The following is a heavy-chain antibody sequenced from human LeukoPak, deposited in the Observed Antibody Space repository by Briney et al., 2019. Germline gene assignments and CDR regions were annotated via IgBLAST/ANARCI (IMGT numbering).Heavy chain of an antibody. Sequence: HGESLKISCKGSGYSFTSHWIGWVRQMPGKGLEWMGIIYPGDSDIRYSPSFQGQVTISADKSISTAYLQWSSLKASDTAMYYCTFSMVRGVMEYFHHWGQGTLVTVSS. CDR2: IYPGDSDI. D-gene: IGHD3-10*01. V-gene: IGHV5-51*01. CDR3: TFSMVRGVMEYFHH. J-gene: IGHJ1*01. CDR1: GYSFTSHW.